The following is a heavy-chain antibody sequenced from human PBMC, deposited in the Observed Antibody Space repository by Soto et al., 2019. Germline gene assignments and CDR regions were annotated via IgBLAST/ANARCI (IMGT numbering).Heavy chain of an antibody. CDR3: ARGATIFGVVIPHPDNTNYYYGMDV. D-gene: IGHD3-3*01. Sequence: QVQLVQSGAEVKKPGSSVKVSCKASGGTFSSYAISWVRQAPGQGLEWVGGIIPIFGTANYAQKFQGRVTITADAATGTAYMELGSLRSEDTAVYYCARGATIFGVVIPHPDNTNYYYGMDVWGQGTTVTVSS. V-gene: IGHV1-69*01. CDR2: IIPIFGTA. J-gene: IGHJ6*02. CDR1: GGTFSSYA.